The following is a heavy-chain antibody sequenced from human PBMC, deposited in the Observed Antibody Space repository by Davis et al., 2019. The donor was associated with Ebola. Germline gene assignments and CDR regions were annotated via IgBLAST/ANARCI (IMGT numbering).Heavy chain of an antibody. Sequence: GGSLRLSCAASGFTFSTYSMSWVRRAPGKGLEWVSTLGLSADTYYADSVKGRFTISRDNSKNTLHLQMNSLRAEDTAVYYCARSGLSFGVVKYHYGMDVWGQGTTVTVSS. J-gene: IGHJ6*02. CDR2: LGLSADT. CDR3: ARSGLSFGVVKYHYGMDV. CDR1: GFTFSTYS. V-gene: IGHV3-23*01. D-gene: IGHD3-3*01.